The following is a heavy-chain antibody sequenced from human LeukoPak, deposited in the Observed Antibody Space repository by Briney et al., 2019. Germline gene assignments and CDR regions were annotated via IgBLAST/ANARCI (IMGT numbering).Heavy chain of an antibody. V-gene: IGHV4-30-2*01. Sequence: SETLSLTCNVSGGSISSGGYYWSWIRQPPGKGLEWIGYIYHSGSTYYNPSLKSRVTISVDRSKNQFSLKLSSVTAADTAVYYCALGDILTGYSNFDYWGQGTLVTVSS. J-gene: IGHJ4*02. CDR3: ALGDILTGYSNFDY. D-gene: IGHD3-9*01. CDR1: GGSISSGGYY. CDR2: IYHSGST.